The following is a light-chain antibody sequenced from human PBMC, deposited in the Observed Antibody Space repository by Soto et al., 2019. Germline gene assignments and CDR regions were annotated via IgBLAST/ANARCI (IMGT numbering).Light chain of an antibody. CDR2: GAS. Sequence: EIEMTQSPATLSLAPGERVTLSCRASESVSTNLAWYQQKAGQAPRLLIYGASTRATGIPARFSGSGSGTEFTLTISGLQSEDFAVYYCQQYSIWRTFGHGTKVEIK. CDR1: ESVSTN. J-gene: IGKJ1*01. V-gene: IGKV3-15*01. CDR3: QQYSIWRT.